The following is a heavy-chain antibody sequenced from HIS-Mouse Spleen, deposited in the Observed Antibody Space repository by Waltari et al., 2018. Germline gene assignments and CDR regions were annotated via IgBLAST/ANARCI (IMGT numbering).Heavy chain of an antibody. CDR2: ISYDGINK. CDR3: ARDRGVVVVAALDY. D-gene: IGHD2-15*01. J-gene: IGHJ4*02. V-gene: IGHV3-30-3*01. Sequence: QVQLVESGGGVVQPGRSLRLSCAASGFTFSSYAMHWARQAPGKGLGWVAVISYDGINKYYADSVKGRFTISRDNSKNTLYLQMNSLRAEDTAVYYCARDRGVVVVAALDYWGQGTLVTVSS. CDR1: GFTFSSYA.